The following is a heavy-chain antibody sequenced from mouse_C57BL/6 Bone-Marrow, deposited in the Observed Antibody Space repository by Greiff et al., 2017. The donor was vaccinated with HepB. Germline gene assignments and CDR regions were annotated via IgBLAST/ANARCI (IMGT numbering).Heavy chain of an antibody. CDR1: GYAFTNYL. Sequence: QVQLKESGAELVRPGTSVKVSCKASGYAFTNYLIEWVKQRPGQGLEWIGVINPGSGGTNYNEKLKGKGTLTADKSSSNAYMQLSSLTSEDSAVYFCAIYYYGSKAWFACWGQGTLVTVSA. CDR2: INPGSGGT. J-gene: IGHJ3*01. D-gene: IGHD1-1*01. V-gene: IGHV1-54*01. CDR3: AIYYYGSKAWFAC.